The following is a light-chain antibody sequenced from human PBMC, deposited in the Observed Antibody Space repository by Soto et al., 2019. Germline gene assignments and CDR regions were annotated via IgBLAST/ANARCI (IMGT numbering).Light chain of an antibody. Sequence: QSALTQPASVSGSPGQSITIACTGTNRDVGSYNLVSWYQQRPGEAPKLIISEVRNRPSGISYRFTGSKSGNTASLTISGLQAEDEADYYCSSYTPNSTLVFGGGTQLTVL. J-gene: IGLJ7*01. CDR1: NRDVGSYNL. CDR2: EVR. CDR3: SSYTPNSTLV. V-gene: IGLV2-14*01.